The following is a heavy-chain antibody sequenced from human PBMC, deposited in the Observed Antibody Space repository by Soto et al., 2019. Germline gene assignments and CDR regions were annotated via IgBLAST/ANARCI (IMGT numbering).Heavy chain of an antibody. V-gene: IGHV4-31*03. CDR2: IYYSGST. Sequence: TSETLSLTCTVSGSSISSGGYYWSWIPQHPGKGLEWIGYIYYSGSTYYNPSLKSRVTISVDTSKNQFSLKLSSVTAADTAVYYCARDRPRGNWFDPWGQGTLVTVSS. J-gene: IGHJ5*02. CDR1: GSSISSGGYY. CDR3: ARDRPRGNWFDP. D-gene: IGHD3-10*01.